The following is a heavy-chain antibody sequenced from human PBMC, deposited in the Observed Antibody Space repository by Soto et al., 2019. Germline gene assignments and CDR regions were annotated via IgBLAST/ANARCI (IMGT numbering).Heavy chain of an antibody. CDR1: GFTFSDYY. CDR3: ARLLGYYFDY. V-gene: IGHV3-11*01. J-gene: IGHJ4*02. Sequence: VGSLRLSCAASGFTFSDYYMTWIRQAPGEGLEWVSYISGSGSTMFYADSVRGRFTISRDNAKNSLYLQMNSLRAEDTAVYYCARLLGYYFDYWGRGTLVTVSS. D-gene: IGHD1-26*01. CDR2: ISGSGSTM.